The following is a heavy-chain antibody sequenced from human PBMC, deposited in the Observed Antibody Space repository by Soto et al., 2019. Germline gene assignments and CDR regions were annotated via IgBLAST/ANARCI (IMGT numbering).Heavy chain of an antibody. J-gene: IGHJ6*02. D-gene: IGHD6-13*01. CDR1: GFIFSAYW. CDR3: ARAGVGAAADTPHYYFAMDV. V-gene: IGHV3-7*01. Sequence: GGSLRLSCAGSGFIFSAYWMSWVQHAPGKGLEWVAMINRGASGTHYVDSVKGRFTISRDNAKNTLSLQMNSLRAEDTAVYYCARAGVGAAADTPHYYFAMDVWGQGTTVTVSS. CDR2: INRGASGT.